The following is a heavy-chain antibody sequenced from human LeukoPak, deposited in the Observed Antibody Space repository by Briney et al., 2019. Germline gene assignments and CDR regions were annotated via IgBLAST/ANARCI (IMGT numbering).Heavy chain of an antibody. Sequence: PSETLSLTCAVSGGSISSGGYSWSWIRQPPGKGLEWIGYIYHSGSTNYNPSLKSRVTISVDTSKNQFSLKLSSVTAADTAVYYCAGTQQWLVPGTAGWGQGTLVTVSS. D-gene: IGHD6-19*01. V-gene: IGHV4-30-2*02. CDR3: AGTQQWLVPGTAG. J-gene: IGHJ4*02. CDR2: IYHSGST. CDR1: GGSISSGGYS.